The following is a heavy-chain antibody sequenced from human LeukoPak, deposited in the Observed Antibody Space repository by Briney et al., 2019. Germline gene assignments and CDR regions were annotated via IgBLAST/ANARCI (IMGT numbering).Heavy chain of an antibody. Sequence: SVNVSCKASGYTFTGYYMHWVRQAPGQGLEWMGWINPNSGGTNYAQKFQGRVTMTRDTSISTAYMELSRLRSDDTAVYYCARGRQQLVDYYYYGMDVWGQGTTVTVSS. CDR1: GYTFTGYY. D-gene: IGHD6-13*01. J-gene: IGHJ6*02. V-gene: IGHV1-2*02. CDR3: ARGRQQLVDYYYYGMDV. CDR2: INPNSGGT.